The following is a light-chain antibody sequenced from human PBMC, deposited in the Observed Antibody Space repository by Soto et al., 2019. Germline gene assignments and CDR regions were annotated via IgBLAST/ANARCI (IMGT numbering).Light chain of an antibody. J-gene: IGLJ3*02. Sequence: QSALTQPASVSGSPGQSITFSCTGTTSDIGAYNYVSWYQHHPGKAPKLLIYDVTDRPSGGSDRFSGSKSGTTASLTISGLQAEDEADYFCSSYTTINTVVVFGGGTKLTVL. CDR3: SSYTTINTVVV. CDR2: DVT. V-gene: IGLV2-14*03. CDR1: TSDIGAYNY.